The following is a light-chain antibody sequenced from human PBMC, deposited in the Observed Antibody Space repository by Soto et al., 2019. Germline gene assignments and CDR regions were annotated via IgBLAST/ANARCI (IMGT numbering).Light chain of an antibody. J-gene: IGLJ2*01. CDR3: QVWDNSGDHVV. CDR2: DDR. V-gene: IGLV3-21*02. Sequence: SYELTQPPSVSVAPGQTARITCGGDNIGSKSVHWYQQKPGQAPVLVIYDDRDRPSGIPERFSGSNSGNTATLTISRVEGGDEADYYCQVWDNSGDHVVFGGGTQLTVL. CDR1: NIGSKS.